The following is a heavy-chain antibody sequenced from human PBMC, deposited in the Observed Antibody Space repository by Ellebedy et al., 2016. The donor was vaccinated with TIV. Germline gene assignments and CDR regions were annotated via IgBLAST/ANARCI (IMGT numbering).Heavy chain of an antibody. D-gene: IGHD4-17*01. CDR2: IYYSGST. J-gene: IGHJ2*01. CDR3: ARQGYGDSHTHWYFDL. CDR1: GGSISSYY. Sequence: MPGGSLRLSCTVSGGSISSYYWSWIRQPPGKGLEWIGYIYYSGSTNYHPSLKSRVTISVDTSKNQFSLKLSSVTAADTAVYYCARQGYGDSHTHWYFDLWGRGTLVTVSS. V-gene: IGHV4-59*01.